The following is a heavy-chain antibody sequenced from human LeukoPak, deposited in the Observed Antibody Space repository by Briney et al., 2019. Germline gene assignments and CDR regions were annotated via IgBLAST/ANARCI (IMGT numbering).Heavy chain of an antibody. CDR1: GFTFDDHG. V-gene: IGHV3-20*04. J-gene: IGHJ3*02. Sequence: GGSLRLSCAASGFTFDDHGMSWVRQAPGKGLEWVSGINWNGGSTGYADSVKGRFTISRDNAKNSLYLQMNSLRAEDTAVYYCARGDLILGAFDIWGQGTVVTVSS. D-gene: IGHD2-8*01. CDR3: ARGDLILGAFDI. CDR2: INWNGGST.